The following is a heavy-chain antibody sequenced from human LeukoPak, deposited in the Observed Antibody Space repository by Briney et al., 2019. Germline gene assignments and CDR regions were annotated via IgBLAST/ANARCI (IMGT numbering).Heavy chain of an antibody. CDR3: ARDGEWEEDASSSGPGDY. J-gene: IGHJ4*02. Sequence: ASVKVSCKASGYTFTGYYMHWVRQAPGQGLEWMGWINPNSGGTNYAQKFQGRVTMTRDTSISTAYMELSRLRSDDMAVYYCARDGEWEEDASSSGPGDYWGQGTLVTVSS. CDR1: GYTFTGYY. V-gene: IGHV1-2*02. D-gene: IGHD6-6*01. CDR2: INPNSGGT.